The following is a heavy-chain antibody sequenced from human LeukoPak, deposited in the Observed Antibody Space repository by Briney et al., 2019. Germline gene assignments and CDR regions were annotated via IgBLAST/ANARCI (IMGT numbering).Heavy chain of an antibody. CDR3: ARDRGFRSSGWNDHGYYFDS. Sequence: GGSLRLSCAASGFSFSAYEMNWVRQAPGKGLEWVSFISSSGTTIYYADSVKGRFTISRDNAEKSLYLQMHSLRAEDTAVYYCARDRGFRSSGWNDHGYYFDSWGQGTLVTVSS. D-gene: IGHD6-19*01. CDR2: ISSSGTTI. V-gene: IGHV3-48*03. CDR1: GFSFSAYE. J-gene: IGHJ4*01.